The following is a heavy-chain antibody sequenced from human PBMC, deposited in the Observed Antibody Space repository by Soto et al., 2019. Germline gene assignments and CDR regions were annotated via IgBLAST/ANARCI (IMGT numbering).Heavy chain of an antibody. CDR1: GDTFSSYV. J-gene: IGHJ5*02. D-gene: IGHD4-17*01. CDR2: IIHMFSTA. CDR3: ARITMTTVTDWFDP. Sequence: QVQLVQSGAEVKKPGSSVKVSCKASGDTFSSYVLSWVRQAPGQGLEWMGWIIHMFSTANYTQKFQGRVTITADESTSTAYMELSSLRSEDTAVYYCARITMTTVTDWFDPWGQGTLVTVSS. V-gene: IGHV1-69*01.